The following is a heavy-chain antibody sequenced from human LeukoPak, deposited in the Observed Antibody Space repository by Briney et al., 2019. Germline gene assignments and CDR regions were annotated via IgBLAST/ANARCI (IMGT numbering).Heavy chain of an antibody. V-gene: IGHV4-39*07. J-gene: IGHJ4*02. Sequence: SETLSLTCTVSGGSISSSSYYWGWIRQPPGKGLEWIGSIYYSGSTYYNPSLKSRVTISVDTSKNQFSLKLSSVTAADTAVYYCARGKVRDILTGRPEDYFDYWGQGTLVTVSS. CDR3: ARGKVRDILTGRPEDYFDY. CDR2: IYYSGST. D-gene: IGHD3-9*01. CDR1: GGSISSSSYY.